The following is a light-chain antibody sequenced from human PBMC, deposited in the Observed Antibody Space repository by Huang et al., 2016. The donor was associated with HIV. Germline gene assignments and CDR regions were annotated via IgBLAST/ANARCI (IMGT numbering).Light chain of an antibody. CDR1: QSVSSSY. CDR3: QQYGSSPFT. J-gene: IGKJ3*01. CDR2: GAA. Sequence: EIVLTQSPGTLSLSPGERATLSCRASQSVSSSYLAWYQQKPGQAPRLLIYGAATRATVIPDRFSGSGSGTDFTLTISRLEPEDFVVYYCQQYGSSPFTFGPGTKVDI. V-gene: IGKV3-20*01.